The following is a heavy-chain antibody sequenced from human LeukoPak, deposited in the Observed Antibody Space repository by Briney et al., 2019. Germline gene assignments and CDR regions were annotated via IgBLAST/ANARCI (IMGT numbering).Heavy chain of an antibody. Sequence: ASVKVSCKASGYTFTGYYMHWVRQAPGQGLEWMGWINPNSGGTNYAQKLQGRVTMTRDTSISTAYMELSRLRSDDTAVYYCARDQHIVVVPAAIGYYYYYMDVWGKGTTVTVSS. CDR1: GYTFTGYY. J-gene: IGHJ6*03. CDR2: INPNSGGT. D-gene: IGHD2-2*02. CDR3: ARDQHIVVVPAAIGYYYYYMDV. V-gene: IGHV1-2*02.